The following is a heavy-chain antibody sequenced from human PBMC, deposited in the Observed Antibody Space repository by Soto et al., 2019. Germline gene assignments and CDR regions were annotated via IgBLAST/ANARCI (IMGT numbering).Heavy chain of an antibody. V-gene: IGHV1-18*04. D-gene: IGHD4-4*01. CDR2: ISAYNGNT. Sequence: QVQLVQSGAEVKKPGASVKASCKASGYTFTSYGISWVRQAPGQGLEWMGWISAYNGNTNYAQKLQGRVTMTTDTSTSTAYMELRSLRSDDTAVYYCARVVHYSNYRHTGWFDPWGQGTLVTVSS. CDR1: GYTFTSYG. J-gene: IGHJ5*02. CDR3: ARVVHYSNYRHTGWFDP.